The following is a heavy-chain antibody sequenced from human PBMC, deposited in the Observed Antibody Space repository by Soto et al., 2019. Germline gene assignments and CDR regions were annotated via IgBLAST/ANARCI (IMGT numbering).Heavy chain of an antibody. V-gene: IGHV3-23*01. CDR2: ISGSGGST. CDR1: GFTFGSYA. J-gene: IGHJ4*02. Sequence: GGSLRLSCAASGFTFGSYAMSWVRQAPGKGLEWVSAISGSGGSTYYADSVKGRFTISRDNAKNSLYLQMNSLRAEDTAVYYCARVVAATFDYWGQGTLVTVSS. CDR3: ARVVAATFDY. D-gene: IGHD2-15*01.